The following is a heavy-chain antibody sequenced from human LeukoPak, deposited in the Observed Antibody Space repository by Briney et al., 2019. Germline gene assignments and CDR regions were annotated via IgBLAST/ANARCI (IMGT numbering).Heavy chain of an antibody. CDR3: ARDLYYYDSSGYYIPDAFDI. CDR2: ISSSSSTI. Sequence: PGGSLRLSCAASGFTFSSYSMNWVRQAPGKGLEWVSYISSSSSTIYYADSVKGRFTISRDNAKNSLYLQMSSLRDEDTAVYYCARDLYYYDSSGYYIPDAFDIWGQGTMVTVSS. D-gene: IGHD3-22*01. V-gene: IGHV3-48*02. J-gene: IGHJ3*02. CDR1: GFTFSSYS.